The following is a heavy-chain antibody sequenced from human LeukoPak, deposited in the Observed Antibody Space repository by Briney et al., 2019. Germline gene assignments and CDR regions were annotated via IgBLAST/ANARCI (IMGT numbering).Heavy chain of an antibody. CDR3: ARRYSYGSVGVEY. D-gene: IGHD5-18*01. J-gene: IGHJ4*02. CDR1: GFTFSSYD. V-gene: IGHV3-21*01. CDR2: ISGSGTYT. Sequence: NPGGSLRLSCAASGFTFSSYDMSWVRQAPGKGLEWVSTISGSGTYTYYTGSVKGRFTISRDNAKNSLFLQMNSLRAEDTAVYYCARRYSYGSVGVEYWGQGDLVTVSS.